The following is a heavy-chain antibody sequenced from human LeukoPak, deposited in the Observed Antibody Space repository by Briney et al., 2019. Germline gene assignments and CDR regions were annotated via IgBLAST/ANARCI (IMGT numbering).Heavy chain of an antibody. V-gene: IGHV4-34*01. D-gene: IGHD3-10*01. CDR2: INHSGST. CDR3: ASSGNGFGEFYYYYGMDV. Sequence: PSETLSLTCAVYGGSFSGYYWSWIRQPPGKGLEWIGEINHSGSTNYNPSLKSRVTISVDTSKNQFSLKLSSVTAADTAVYYCASSGNGFGEFYYYYGMDVWGQGTTVTVSS. J-gene: IGHJ6*02. CDR1: GGSFSGYY.